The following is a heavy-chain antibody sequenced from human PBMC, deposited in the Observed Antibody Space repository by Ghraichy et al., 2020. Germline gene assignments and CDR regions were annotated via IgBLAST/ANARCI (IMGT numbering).Heavy chain of an antibody. CDR3: ATGEEMATIGNYFDY. CDR2: ISSSSSTI. CDR1: GFTFSSYS. D-gene: IGHD5-24*01. Sequence: GESLNISCAASGFTFSSYSMNWVRQAPGKGLEWVSYISSSSSTIYYADSVKGRFTISRDNAKNSLYLQMNSLRDEDTAVYYCATGEEMATIGNYFDYWGQGTLVTVSS. V-gene: IGHV3-48*02. J-gene: IGHJ4*02.